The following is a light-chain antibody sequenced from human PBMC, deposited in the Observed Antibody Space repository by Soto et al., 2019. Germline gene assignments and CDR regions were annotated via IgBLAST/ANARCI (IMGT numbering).Light chain of an antibody. CDR3: QQYGSSRRT. V-gene: IGKV3-20*01. J-gene: IGKJ1*01. CDR1: QSVGNN. Sequence: EIVLTQSPATLSLSAGERATLSCRASQSVGNNLAWYQQKPGQAPGLLIYEASTRATGIPARFSGSGSGTDFTLTISRLEPEDFAVYYCQQYGSSRRTFGQGTKVDIK. CDR2: EAS.